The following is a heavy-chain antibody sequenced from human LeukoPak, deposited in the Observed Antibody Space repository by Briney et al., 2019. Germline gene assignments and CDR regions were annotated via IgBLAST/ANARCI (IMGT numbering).Heavy chain of an antibody. J-gene: IGHJ4*02. Sequence: SETLSLTCSVSGGSVSSAAYYWGWIRQAPGKGLEWIGSVLHSGATYYNPSLKGRVTMSVDTSMNQFSLRLNSVTAADTALYHCAKTKSGSYHSPFDYWGQGSLVTVSS. CDR3: AKTKSGSYHSPFDY. D-gene: IGHD1-26*01. CDR1: GGSVSSAAYY. CDR2: VLHSGAT. V-gene: IGHV4-39*01.